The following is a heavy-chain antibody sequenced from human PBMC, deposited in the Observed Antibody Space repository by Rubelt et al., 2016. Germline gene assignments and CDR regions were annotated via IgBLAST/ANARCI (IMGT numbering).Heavy chain of an antibody. V-gene: IGHV4-39*07. CDR2: IYYSGST. CDR3: AGGITIFGVASGYFDY. Sequence: QLQLQESGPGLVKPSETLSLTCTVSGGSISSSSYYWGWIRQPPGKGLEWIGSIYYSGSTYYNPSLKSRVTISVDTSKNQFSRKRSSVTAADTAVYYCAGGITIFGVASGYFDYWGQGTLVTVSS. D-gene: IGHD3-3*01. J-gene: IGHJ4*02. CDR1: GGSISSSSYY.